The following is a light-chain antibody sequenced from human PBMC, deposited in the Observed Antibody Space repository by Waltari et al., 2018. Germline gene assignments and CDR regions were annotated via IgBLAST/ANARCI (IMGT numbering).Light chain of an antibody. CDR2: DNN. CDR1: SSNIGTNT. J-gene: IGLJ2*01. Sequence: QSVLTQPPSASGTPGQRVTISCSGSSSNIGTNTINWYQQLPGTAPRLLNYDNNQRQSGVPDRLSGAKSGTSASLANSGLQSEDEADYFCAAWDDSLNGPVFGGGTKLTVL. V-gene: IGLV1-44*01. CDR3: AAWDDSLNGPV.